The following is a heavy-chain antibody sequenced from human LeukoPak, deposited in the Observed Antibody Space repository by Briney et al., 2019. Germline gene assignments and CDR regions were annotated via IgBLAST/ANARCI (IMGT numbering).Heavy chain of an antibody. CDR2: INHSGST. V-gene: IGHV4-34*01. CDR1: GGSFSGYY. J-gene: IGHJ5*02. D-gene: IGHD6-13*01. CDR3: ARGRGGIAAAGTRKKYNWFDP. Sequence: SETLSLTCAVYGGSFSGYYWSWTRQPPGKGLEWIGEINHSGSTNYNPSLKSRVTISVDTSKNQFSLKLSSVTAADTAVYYCARGRGGIAAAGTRKKYNWFDPWGQGTLVTVSS.